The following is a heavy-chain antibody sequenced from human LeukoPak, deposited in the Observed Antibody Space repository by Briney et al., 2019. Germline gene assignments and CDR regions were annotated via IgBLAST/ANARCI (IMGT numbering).Heavy chain of an antibody. V-gene: IGHV3-33*01. CDR1: GFTFSSYG. CDR3: ARDRYSSRLEYFEY. J-gene: IGHJ4*02. Sequence: GGSLRLSCVASGFTFSSYGMHWVRQVPGKGLEWVAVIWYDGNNKYYADSVKGRFTISRDNSKNTLYLQMNSLRAEDTAVYYCARDRYSSRLEYFEYWGQGTLVTVSS. D-gene: IGHD6-13*01. CDR2: IWYDGNNK.